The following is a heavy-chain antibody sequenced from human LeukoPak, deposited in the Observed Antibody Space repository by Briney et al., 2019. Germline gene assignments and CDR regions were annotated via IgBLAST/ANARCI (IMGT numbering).Heavy chain of an antibody. V-gene: IGHV3-30-3*01. CDR1: GFTFSSYA. Sequence: GGSLRLSCAASGFTFSSYAMRWVRQAPGKGLEWVAVISYDGSNKYYADSVKGRFTISRDNSKNTLYLQMNSLRAEDTAVYYCAREGLYYGGNSGFFDYWGQGTLVTVSS. CDR3: AREGLYYGGNSGFFDY. J-gene: IGHJ4*02. CDR2: ISYDGSNK. D-gene: IGHD4-23*01.